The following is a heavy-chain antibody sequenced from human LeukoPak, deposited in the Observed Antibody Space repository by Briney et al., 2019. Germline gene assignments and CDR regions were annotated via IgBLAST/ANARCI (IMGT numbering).Heavy chain of an antibody. D-gene: IGHD2-2*01. CDR3: AREAKRYIVVVPAAIRNYFDY. J-gene: IGHJ4*02. Sequence: ASVKVSCKASGYTFTTYAMHWVRQAPGQRLEWMGWINVGNGNTKYSQKFQGRVTITRDTSASTAYLELSSLRSEDTAVYYCAREAKRYIVVVPAAIRNYFDYWGQGTLVTVSS. CDR1: GYTFTTYA. CDR2: INVGNGNT. V-gene: IGHV1-3*01.